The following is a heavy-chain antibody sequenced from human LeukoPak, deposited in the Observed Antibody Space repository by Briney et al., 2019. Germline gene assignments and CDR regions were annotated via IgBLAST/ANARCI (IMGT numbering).Heavy chain of an antibody. CDR1: GFTFSSSA. V-gene: IGHV3-23*01. CDR2: ISNNGGYT. Sequence: KSGGSLRLSGAASGFTFSSSAMSWVRQAPGKGLEWVSAISNNGGYTYYADSVQGRFTISRDNSKSTLCLQMNSLRAEDTAVYYCAKQLGYCSDGSCYFPYWGQGTLVTVSS. J-gene: IGHJ4*02. CDR3: AKQLGYCSDGSCYFPY. D-gene: IGHD2-15*01.